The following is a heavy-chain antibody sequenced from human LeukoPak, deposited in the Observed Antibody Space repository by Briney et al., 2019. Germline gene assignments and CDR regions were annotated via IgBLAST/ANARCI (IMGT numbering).Heavy chain of an antibody. D-gene: IGHD2-15*01. J-gene: IGHJ3*02. CDR2: IYYSGST. Sequence: SETLSLTCTVSGGSISSYYWSWVRQPPGKGLEWIGYIYYSGSTYYNPSLKSRVTISVDTSKNQFSLKLSSVTAADTAVYYCARVAPGGSDAFDIWGQGTMVTVSS. CDR1: GGSISSYY. CDR3: ARVAPGGSDAFDI. V-gene: IGHV4-59*08.